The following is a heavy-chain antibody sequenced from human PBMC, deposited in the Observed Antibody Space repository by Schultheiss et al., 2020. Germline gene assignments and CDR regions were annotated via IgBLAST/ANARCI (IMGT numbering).Heavy chain of an antibody. V-gene: IGHV2-5*02. D-gene: IGHD5-24*01. Sequence: SGPTLVKPTQTLTLTCTLSGLSISTSGEGVGWIRQPPGKALEWLALIYWDDDKRYSPSLKSRLTITKDTSKNQVVLTMTNMDPVDTATYYCAHRPGGYKTEYYFDYWGQGTLVTVSS. CDR2: IYWDDDK. CDR3: AHRPGGYKTEYYFDY. CDR1: GLSISTSGEG. J-gene: IGHJ4*02.